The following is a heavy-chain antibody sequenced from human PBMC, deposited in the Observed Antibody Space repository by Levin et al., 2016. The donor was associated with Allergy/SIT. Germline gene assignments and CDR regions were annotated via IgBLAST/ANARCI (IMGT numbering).Heavy chain of an antibody. V-gene: IGHV3-11*06. Sequence: GGSLRLSCAASGFIFSDYYMKWIRQAPGKGLEWIAYVNSGSTYTKYADSVKGRFTISRDNAKKSLYLQMNSLRDEDTAVYYCARGRRGYYYDRSGYDGGYWGQGTQVTVSS. CDR3: ARGRRGYYYDRSGYDGGY. D-gene: IGHD3-22*01. CDR1: GFIFSDYY. CDR2: VNSGSTYT. J-gene: IGHJ4*02.